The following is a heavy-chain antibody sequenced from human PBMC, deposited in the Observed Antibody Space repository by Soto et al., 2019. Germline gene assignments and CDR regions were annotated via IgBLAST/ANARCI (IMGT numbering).Heavy chain of an antibody. V-gene: IGHV3-74*01. CDR1: GFTVSDYY. CDR2: ISNDGSNT. D-gene: IGHD2-2*01. CDR3: ARVPDCSSSGCYSYFDI. J-gene: IGHJ4*02. Sequence: PGGSLRLSCAASGFTVSDYYMHWARQAPGKGLVWVSRISNDGSNTDYADSVKGRFTISRDNAKNTMHLQMNSLRAEDTAVYYCARVPDCSSSGCYSYFDIWGQGTVVTVSS.